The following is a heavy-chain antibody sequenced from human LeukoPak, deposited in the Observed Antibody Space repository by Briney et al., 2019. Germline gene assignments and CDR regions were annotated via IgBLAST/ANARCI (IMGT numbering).Heavy chain of an antibody. Sequence: ASVKVSCKASGYTFTSYDINWVRQATGQGLEWMGWMNPNSGNTGYAQKFQGRVTITRNTSISTAYMELSRLRSDDTAVYYCARMKTTVTPGDYWGQGTLVTVSS. V-gene: IGHV1-8*01. CDR3: ARMKTTVTPGDY. D-gene: IGHD4-17*01. J-gene: IGHJ4*02. CDR2: MNPNSGNT. CDR1: GYTFTSYD.